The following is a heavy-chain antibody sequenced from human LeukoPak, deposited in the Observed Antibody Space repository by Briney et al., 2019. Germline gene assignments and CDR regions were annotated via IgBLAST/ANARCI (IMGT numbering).Heavy chain of an antibody. CDR1: GGTFSSYA. CDR3: ARDERGGGVDSSGYSNY. D-gene: IGHD3-22*01. J-gene: IGHJ4*02. V-gene: IGHV1-69*05. Sequence: SVKVSCKASGGTFSSYAISRVRQAPGQGLEWMGRIIPIFGTANYAQKFQGRVTITTDESTSTAYMELSSLRSEDTAVYYCARDERGGGVDSSGYSNYWGQGTLVTVSS. CDR2: IIPIFGTA.